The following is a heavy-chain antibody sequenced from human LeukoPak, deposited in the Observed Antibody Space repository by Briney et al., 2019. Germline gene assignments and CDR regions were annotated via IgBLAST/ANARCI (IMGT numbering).Heavy chain of an antibody. CDR2: IFYSGST. CDR1: VGSLSSSSYY. Sequence: ETLSLTCTVSVGSLSSSSYYWGWIRPPPGKGLEWIVCIFYSGSTYSNQSLKSLVTISVDTSKNQFSLKLSSVTAADTAVYYCARHEDYSDSSGYAAFDYWGQGTLVTVSS. J-gene: IGHJ4*02. CDR3: ARHEDYSDSSGYAAFDY. V-gene: IGHV4-39*01. D-gene: IGHD3-22*01.